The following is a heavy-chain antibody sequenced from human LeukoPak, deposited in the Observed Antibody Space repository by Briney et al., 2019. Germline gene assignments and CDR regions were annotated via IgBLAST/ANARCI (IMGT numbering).Heavy chain of an antibody. Sequence: KASETLSLTCTVSDDSVTTSYWSWIRQSAGRGLEWIGRVSWSGGVLYNSSVRSRLTLYVDTSNNQFSLAVSGVTAADTAVYYCARGHGWKLHDYWGQGIQVTVSS. CDR2: VSWSGGV. CDR3: ARGHGWKLHDY. CDR1: DDSVTTSY. V-gene: IGHV4-4*07. D-gene: IGHD4-23*01. J-gene: IGHJ4*02.